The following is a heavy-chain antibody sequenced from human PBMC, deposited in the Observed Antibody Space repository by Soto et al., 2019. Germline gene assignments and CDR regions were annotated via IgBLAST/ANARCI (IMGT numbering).Heavy chain of an antibody. D-gene: IGHD3-3*01. CDR2: IYYSGST. CDR1: GGSISSGGYY. Sequence: QVQLQESGPGLVKPSQTLSLTCTVSGGSISSGGYYWSWIRQHPGKGLEWIGYIYYSGSTYYNPSLKSRVTISVDTSKNQFSLKLSSVTAADTAVYYCARGITIFGVVINYYYYMDVWCKGTTVTVSS. CDR3: ARGITIFGVVINYYYYMDV. V-gene: IGHV4-31*03. J-gene: IGHJ6*03.